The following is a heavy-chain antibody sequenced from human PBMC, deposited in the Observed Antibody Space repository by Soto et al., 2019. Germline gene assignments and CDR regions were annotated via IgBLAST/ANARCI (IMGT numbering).Heavy chain of an antibody. CDR3: ARDEGSHGFDS. CDR1: GYTFTNYG. CDR2: VSGYNGNT. Sequence: QVQLLVQSGSEVKKPGASVKVSCQASGYTFTNYGISWVRQAPGQGLEWMGWVSGYNGNTNYAQKLRGRVTMTTDTSTSTAYMELRTLRSDDKAVYYCARDEGSHGFDSWGQGTLVTVSS. D-gene: IGHD6-19*01. J-gene: IGHJ4*02. V-gene: IGHV1-18*04.